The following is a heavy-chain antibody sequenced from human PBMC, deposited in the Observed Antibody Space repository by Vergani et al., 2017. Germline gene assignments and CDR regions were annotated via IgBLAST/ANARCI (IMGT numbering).Heavy chain of an antibody. Sequence: EVQLLESGGGLVLPGRSLRLSCVASGFTSAGYAMHWVRQAPGQGLEWVSGISWNSNSIGYADSVKGRFTISRDNAKNSLYLQMNSLRAEDTALYYCAKDLGTSSGGGWFDPWGQGTLVTVSS. D-gene: IGHD6-6*01. CDR1: GFTSAGYA. J-gene: IGHJ5*02. CDR2: ISWNSNSI. V-gene: IGHV3-9*02. CDR3: AKDLGTSSGGGWFDP.